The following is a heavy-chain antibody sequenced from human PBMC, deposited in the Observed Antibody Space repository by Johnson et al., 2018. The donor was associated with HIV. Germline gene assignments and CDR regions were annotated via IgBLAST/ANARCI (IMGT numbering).Heavy chain of an antibody. J-gene: IGHJ3*02. Sequence: QVQLVESGGGLVKPGGSLRLSCAASGFTFSDYYMSWIRQAPGKWLEWVAFIRYDGSNKYYADSVKGRFTISIDNSKNTLYLQMNNLRAEDTALYYCARVSDDYGGNLGMGAFDIWGQGTMVTVSS. CDR1: GFTFSDYY. CDR3: ARVSDDYGGNLGMGAFDI. CDR2: IRYDGSNK. V-gene: IGHV3-30*02. D-gene: IGHD4-23*01.